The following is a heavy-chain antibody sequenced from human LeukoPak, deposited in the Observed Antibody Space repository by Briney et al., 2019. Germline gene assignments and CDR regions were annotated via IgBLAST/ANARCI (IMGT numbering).Heavy chain of an antibody. V-gene: IGHV4-34*01. CDR3: ARDRLNGYSFAFDY. Sequence: PSETLSLTCAVYGGSFSGYYWSWIRQPPGKGLEWIGEINHSGSTNYNPSLKSRVTISLDTSKNQFSLKLRSVTAADTAVYYCARDRLNGYSFAFDYRGQGTLVTVSS. J-gene: IGHJ4*02. D-gene: IGHD5-18*01. CDR1: GGSFSGYY. CDR2: INHSGST.